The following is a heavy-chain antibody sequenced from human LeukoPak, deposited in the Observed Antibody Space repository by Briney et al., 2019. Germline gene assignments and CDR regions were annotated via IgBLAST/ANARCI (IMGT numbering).Heavy chain of an antibody. CDR1: GFTFSSYG. D-gene: IGHD3-22*01. J-gene: IGHJ4*02. Sequence: GRSLRLSCAASGFTFSSYGMHWVRQAPGKGLEWVAVISYDGSNKYYADSVKGRFTISRDNSKNTLYLQMNSLRAEDTAVYYCAKASDSSGFFDYRGQGTLVTVSS. CDR3: AKASDSSGFFDY. CDR2: ISYDGSNK. V-gene: IGHV3-30*18.